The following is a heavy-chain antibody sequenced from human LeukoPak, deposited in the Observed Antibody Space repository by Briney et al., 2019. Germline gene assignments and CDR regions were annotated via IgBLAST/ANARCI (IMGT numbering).Heavy chain of an antibody. CDR3: ARDSVRAGYFDY. D-gene: IGHD3-10*01. Sequence: GGSLRLSCAASGFTVSSNYMSWVRQAPGKGLEWVSVIYSGGSIYYADSVKGRFTISRDNSKNTLYLQMNSLRAEDTAVYYCARDSVRAGYFDYWGQGTLVTVSS. CDR1: GFTVSSNY. V-gene: IGHV3-53*01. J-gene: IGHJ4*02. CDR2: IYSGGSI.